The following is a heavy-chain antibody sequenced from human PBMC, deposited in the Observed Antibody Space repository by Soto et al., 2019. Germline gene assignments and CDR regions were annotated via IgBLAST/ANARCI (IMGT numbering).Heavy chain of an antibody. D-gene: IGHD6-6*01. Sequence: EVQLVESGGGLIQPGGSLRLSCAASGFTVSSNYMSWVRQAPGKGLEWVSVIYSGGSTYYADSVKGRFTNSRDNSKNTLYLQMNSLRAEDTAVYYCAAVRGIAARTGPYYYYGMDVWGQGTTVTVSS. CDR2: IYSGGST. CDR1: GFTVSSNY. V-gene: IGHV3-53*01. J-gene: IGHJ6*02. CDR3: AAVRGIAARTGPYYYYGMDV.